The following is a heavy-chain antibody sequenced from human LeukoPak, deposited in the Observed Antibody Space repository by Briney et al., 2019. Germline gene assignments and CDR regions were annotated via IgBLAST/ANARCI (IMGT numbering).Heavy chain of an antibody. J-gene: IGHJ4*02. CDR2: ISYDGSNK. CDR1: GFTFSSYG. D-gene: IGHD3-16*01. V-gene: IGHV3-30*18. CDR3: AKGGLSFVDY. Sequence: GGSLRLSCAASGFTFSSYGMHWVRQAPGKGLEWVAVISYDGSNKYYAGSVKGRFTISRDNSKNTLYLQMNSLRAEDTAVYYCAKGGLSFVDYWGQGTLVTVSS.